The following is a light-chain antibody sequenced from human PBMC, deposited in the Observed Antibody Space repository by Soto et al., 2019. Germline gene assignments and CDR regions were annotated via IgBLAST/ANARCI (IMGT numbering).Light chain of an antibody. CDR2: EGS. Sequence: QSALTQPASVSGSPGQSITISCTGTSSDVGSYNLVSWYQQHPGKAPKLMIYEGSKRPSGVSNRFSGSKSGNTASLTISGLQAEDEADYYRCSYAGSDVVFGGGTKVTVL. J-gene: IGLJ2*01. CDR1: SSDVGSYNL. V-gene: IGLV2-23*01. CDR3: CSYAGSDVV.